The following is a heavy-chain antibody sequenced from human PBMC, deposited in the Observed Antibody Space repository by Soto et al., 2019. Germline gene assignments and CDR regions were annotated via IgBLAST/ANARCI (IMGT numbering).Heavy chain of an antibody. CDR2: IYHSGST. CDR3: ARGPPNSI. V-gene: IGHV4-30-2*01. J-gene: IGHJ4*02. D-gene: IGHD3-22*01. Sequence: SEILSLTCAVSGGYISSGGYSWSWIRQPPGKGLEWIGYIYHSGSTYYNPSLKSRVTISVDRSKNQFSLKLSSVTAADTAVYYCARGPPNSIWGQGTLVTVSS. CDR1: GGYISSGGYS.